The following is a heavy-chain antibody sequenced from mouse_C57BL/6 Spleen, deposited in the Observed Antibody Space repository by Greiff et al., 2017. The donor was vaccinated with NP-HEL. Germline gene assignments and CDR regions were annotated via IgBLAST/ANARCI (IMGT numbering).Heavy chain of an antibody. J-gene: IGHJ1*03. CDR2: ISNLAYSI. CDR1: GFTFSDYG. D-gene: IGHD1-1*01. Sequence: EVQVVESGGGLVQPGGSLKLSCAASGFTFSDYGMAWVRQAPRKGPEWVAFISNLAYSIYYADTVTGRFTISRENAKNTLYLEMSSLRSEDTAMYYCARHGSSPYWYFDVWGTGTTVTVSS. V-gene: IGHV5-15*01. CDR3: ARHGSSPYWYFDV.